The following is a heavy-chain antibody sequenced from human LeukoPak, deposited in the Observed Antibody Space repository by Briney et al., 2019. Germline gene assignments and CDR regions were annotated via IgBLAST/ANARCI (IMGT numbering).Heavy chain of an antibody. CDR3: ARENTFGGVIVPVQSFDY. Sequence: TGGSLRLSCAASGFTFSSYSMNWVRQAPGKGLEWVSYISSSSSTIYYADSVKGRLTISRDNAKSSLYLQMNSLRVEDTAVYYCARENTFGGVIVPVQSFDYWGREPWSPSPQ. CDR1: GFTFSSYS. D-gene: IGHD3-16*02. V-gene: IGHV3-48*01. CDR2: ISSSSSTI. J-gene: IGHJ4*02.